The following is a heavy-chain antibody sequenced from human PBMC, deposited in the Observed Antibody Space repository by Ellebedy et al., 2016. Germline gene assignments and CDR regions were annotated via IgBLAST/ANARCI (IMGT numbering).Heavy chain of an antibody. Sequence: GSLRLSCAASGFTLSNYNMNWVRQPPGKGLEWIGTIFFSGNTFHNPSLSLKSRVTVSVDTSNNQFSLKLTSVTAADTAVYYCAGIPAGWRGSALNWFDPWGQGALVTVSS. J-gene: IGHJ5*02. CDR1: GFTLSNYN. D-gene: IGHD6-19*01. CDR2: IFFSGNT. V-gene: IGHV4-59*12. CDR3: AGIPAGWRGSALNWFDP.